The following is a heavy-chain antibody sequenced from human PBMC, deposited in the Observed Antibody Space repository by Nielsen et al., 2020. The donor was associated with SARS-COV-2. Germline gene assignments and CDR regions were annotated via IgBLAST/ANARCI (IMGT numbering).Heavy chain of an antibody. CDR3: ARGRYCSGGSCYYFDY. CDR2: ISYDGSNK. V-gene: IGHV3-30*03. Sequence: GESLKISCAASGFTFSSYGMHWVRQAPGKGLEWVAVISYDGSNKYYADSVKGRFTISRDNSKNTLYLQMSRLRAEDTAVYYCARGRYCSGGSCYYFDYWGQGTLVTVSS. D-gene: IGHD2-15*01. J-gene: IGHJ4*02. CDR1: GFTFSSYG.